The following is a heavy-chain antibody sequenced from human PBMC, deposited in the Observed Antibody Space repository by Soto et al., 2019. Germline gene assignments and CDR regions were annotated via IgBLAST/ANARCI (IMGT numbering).Heavy chain of an antibody. Sequence: GASVKVSCKASGYTFTNYYVQWVRQAPGQGLEWMGVIHPDGGHTTYSQKFQDRVTMTRDTFTSTVYMELSSLRSEDTAVYYCARGDNDYWGQGTLVTVSS. CDR1: GYTFTNYY. CDR2: IHPDGGHT. V-gene: IGHV1-46*01. CDR3: ARGDNDY. J-gene: IGHJ4*02.